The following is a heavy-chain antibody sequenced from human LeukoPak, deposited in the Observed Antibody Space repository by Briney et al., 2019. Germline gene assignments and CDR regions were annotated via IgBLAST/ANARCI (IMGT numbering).Heavy chain of an antibody. V-gene: IGHV1-8*01. CDR2: MNPNSGNT. J-gene: IGHJ5*02. CDR1: GYTITSYD. Sequence: ASVKVSCKASGYTITSYDITWVRQATGQGLEWMGWMNPNSGNTGYAQTFQGRVTMTRNTSISTAYMELSSLRSEDTAVYYCARGPALVGHSSSSEGSDPWGQGTLVTVSS. D-gene: IGHD6-6*01. CDR3: ARGPALVGHSSSSEGSDP.